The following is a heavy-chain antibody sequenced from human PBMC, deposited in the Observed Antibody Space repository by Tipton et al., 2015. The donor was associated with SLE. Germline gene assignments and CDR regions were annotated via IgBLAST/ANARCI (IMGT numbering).Heavy chain of an antibody. Sequence: TLSLTCTVSGGSISSENYYWSWIRQPAGKGLEWIGSIYHSGSIYYNPSLQSRVTISTDTSINHFSLKLISVTAADTAVYYCARGFDNSGWYFREYFDYWSQGTLVTVSS. J-gene: IGHJ4*02. D-gene: IGHD6-19*01. CDR2: IYHSGSI. V-gene: IGHV4-39*02. CDR1: GGSISSENYY. CDR3: ARGFDNSGWYFREYFDY.